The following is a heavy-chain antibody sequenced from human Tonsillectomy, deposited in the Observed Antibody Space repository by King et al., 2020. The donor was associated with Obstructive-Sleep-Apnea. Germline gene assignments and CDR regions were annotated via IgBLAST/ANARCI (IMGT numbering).Heavy chain of an antibody. CDR1: VFTFDDYA. CDR3: AKDSVPASSIAARPYYYGMDV. J-gene: IGHJ6*02. Sequence: VQLVESGGVVVQPGGSLRLSCAASVFTFDDYAMHWVRQAPGKGLEWVSLIIWDGGSTYYSDSVKGRFTISRDNSKNSLYLQMNSLRAEDTALYYCAKDSVPASSIAARPYYYGMDVWGQGTTVTVSS. V-gene: IGHV3-43D*03. CDR2: IIWDGGST. D-gene: IGHD6-6*01.